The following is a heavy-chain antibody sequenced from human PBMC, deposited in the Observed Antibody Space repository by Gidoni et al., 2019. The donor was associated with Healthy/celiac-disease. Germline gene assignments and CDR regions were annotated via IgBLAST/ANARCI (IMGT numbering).Heavy chain of an antibody. Sequence: QVQLQQWGAGLLKPSETLSLPCPVSCGSFSGYCWSLIRQPPGTGLEWIGEINHSGRPNYNPFLNCRVIISVDTSKNQFSLKLSSVTAADTAVYYCARSELHGSSWYRTAYGYFQHWCQGTLVTVSS. CDR3: ARSELHGSSWYRTAYGYFQH. J-gene: IGHJ1*01. D-gene: IGHD6-13*01. CDR1: CGSFSGYC. CDR2: INHSGRP. V-gene: IGHV4-34*01.